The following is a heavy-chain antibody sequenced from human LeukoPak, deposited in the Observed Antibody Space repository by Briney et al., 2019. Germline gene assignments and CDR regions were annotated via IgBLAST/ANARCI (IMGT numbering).Heavy chain of an antibody. CDR1: GYSISSGYY. V-gene: IGHV4-38-2*01. CDR3: ARVGGYSYGSDYYFDY. J-gene: IGHJ4*02. Sequence: NPSETLSLTCAVSGYSISSGYYWGWIRQPPGKGLEWIGTIWNTGRTYYNPSLNSRVTISLDTSKNLFSLKLTSMTAADTAVCYCARVGGYSYGSDYYFDYWGQGTLVTVSS. D-gene: IGHD5-18*01. CDR2: IWNTGRT.